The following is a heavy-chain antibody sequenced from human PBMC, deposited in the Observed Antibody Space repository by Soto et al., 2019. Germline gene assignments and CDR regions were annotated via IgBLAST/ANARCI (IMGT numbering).Heavy chain of an antibody. V-gene: IGHV3-74*01. D-gene: IGHD3-16*02. J-gene: IGHJ4*02. CDR2: VDSDGRGT. Sequence: EVQLVESGGGSVQPGGSLRLSCVASGITFTNYWMHWVRQVPGKGLVWVARVDSDGRGTSYADFVKGRFTISKDNAKNTLYLQMKSLRAEHPAMYYCGTVVQHSGQRLPVTVSS. CDR3: GTVVQH. CDR1: GITFTNYW.